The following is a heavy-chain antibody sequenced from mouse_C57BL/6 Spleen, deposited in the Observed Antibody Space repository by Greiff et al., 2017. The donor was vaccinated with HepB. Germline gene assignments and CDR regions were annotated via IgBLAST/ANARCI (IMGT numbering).Heavy chain of an antibody. V-gene: IGHV5-6*01. CDR1: GFTFSSYG. D-gene: IGHD2-1*01. CDR3: ARGNYGNPFAY. J-gene: IGHJ3*01. Sequence: EVQLQESGGDLVKPGGSLKLSCAASGFTFSSYGMSWVRQTPDKRLEWVATISSGGSYTYYPDSVKGRFTISRDNAKNTLYLQMSSLKSEDTAMYYCARGNYGNPFAYWGQGTLVTVSA. CDR2: ISSGGSYT.